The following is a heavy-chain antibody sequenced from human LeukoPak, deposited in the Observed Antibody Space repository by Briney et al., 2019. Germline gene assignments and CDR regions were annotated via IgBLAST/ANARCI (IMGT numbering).Heavy chain of an antibody. Sequence: PSETLSLTCAVSGGSLSSGGYSWSWIRQPPGKGLEWIGYIYHSGSTYYNPSLKSRVTISVDKSKNQFSLKLNSVSAADTAVYYCAVGHYYHSSGYLFDSWAREPWSPSPQ. CDR2: IYHSGST. CDR1: GGSLSSGGYS. J-gene: IGHJ4*02. D-gene: IGHD3-22*01. CDR3: AVGHYYHSSGYLFDS. V-gene: IGHV4-30-2*01.